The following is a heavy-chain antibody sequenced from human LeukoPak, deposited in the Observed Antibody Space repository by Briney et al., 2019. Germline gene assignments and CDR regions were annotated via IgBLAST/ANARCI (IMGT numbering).Heavy chain of an antibody. V-gene: IGHV3-30*04. CDR1: GFTFSNYT. D-gene: IGHD4-17*01. Sequence: GGSLRLSCAASGFTFSNYTIHWVRQAPGKGLERVAIISYDGNKTYYTDSVKGRFTISRDNSKNTLYLQMNSLRAEDTAVYYCAIERAGDYLAYWGQGTLVTVSS. CDR3: AIERAGDYLAY. CDR2: ISYDGNKT. J-gene: IGHJ4*02.